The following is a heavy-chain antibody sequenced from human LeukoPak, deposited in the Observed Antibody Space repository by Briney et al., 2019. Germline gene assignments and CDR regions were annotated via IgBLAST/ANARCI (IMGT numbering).Heavy chain of an antibody. CDR3: ARARREYSYGYRPNEMGHYFDH. CDR2: IYYSGST. D-gene: IGHD5-18*01. Sequence: SETLSLTCTVSSGSISSYYWSWIRQPPGKGLEWLGYIYYSGSTNYNPSLKSRVTISVDTSKNQFSLKLSSVTAADTAVYYCARARREYSYGYRPNEMGHYFDHWGQGTLVTVSS. J-gene: IGHJ4*02. CDR1: SGSISSYY. V-gene: IGHV4-59*01.